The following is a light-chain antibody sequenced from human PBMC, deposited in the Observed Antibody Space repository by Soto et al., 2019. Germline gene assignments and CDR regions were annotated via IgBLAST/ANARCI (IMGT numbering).Light chain of an antibody. CDR3: QQYNSWSGLT. CDR2: DAS. J-gene: IGKJ4*02. V-gene: IGKV1-5*01. CDR1: QSISKW. Sequence: DIQMTQSPSTLSASVGDRVTITCRASQSISKWLAWYQQKPGTAPKLLIYDASSLESGVPSRFSGSGSGTEFTLTISTLQPDDFVTYYFQQYNSWSGLTFGRGTRVEIK.